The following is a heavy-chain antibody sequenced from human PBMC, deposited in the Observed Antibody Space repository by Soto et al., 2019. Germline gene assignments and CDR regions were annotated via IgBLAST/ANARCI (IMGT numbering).Heavy chain of an antibody. CDR2: ISGNGGST. CDR1: GFTFSSYA. D-gene: IGHD3-10*01. Sequence: EVQLVESGEGLVQPGGSLRLSCAASGFTFSSYAMHWVRQAPGKGLEYVSAISGNGGSTYYADSVKGRFTISRDNSKNTLYLQMGSLRAEDMAVYYCARWSTYYYGFDYRGQGTLVTVSS. CDR3: ARWSTYYYGFDY. J-gene: IGHJ4*02. V-gene: IGHV3-64*02.